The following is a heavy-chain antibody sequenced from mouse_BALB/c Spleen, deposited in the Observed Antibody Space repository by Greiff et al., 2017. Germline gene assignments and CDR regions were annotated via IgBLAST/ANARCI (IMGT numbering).Heavy chain of an antibody. Sequence: DVQLVESGGGLVQPGGSLRLSCASSGFTFTDYYMSWVRQPPGKALEWLGFIRNKANGYTTEYSASVKGRFTISRDNSQSILYLQMNTLRAEDSATYYCTSEHDYYGSSYYYAMDYWGQGTSVTVSS. D-gene: IGHD1-1*01. CDR2: IRNKANGYTT. CDR3: TSEHDYYGSSYYYAMDY. J-gene: IGHJ4*01. V-gene: IGHV7-3*02. CDR1: GFTFTDYY.